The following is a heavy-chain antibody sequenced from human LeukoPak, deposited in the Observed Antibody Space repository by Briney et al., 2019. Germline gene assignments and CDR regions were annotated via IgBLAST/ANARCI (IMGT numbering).Heavy chain of an antibody. J-gene: IGHJ6*02. CDR2: INPSGGST. CDR3: AKDWGGTAAGYYYNYGMDV. D-gene: IGHD6-13*01. CDR1: GYTFTSYY. V-gene: IGHV1-46*01. Sequence: ASVKVSCKASGYTFTSYYMQWVRQAPGHGLEWMGLINPSGGSTSYAQKFQGRVTKTRDTSTSTVYMELSRLRSDDTAVYYCAKDWGGTAAGYYYNYGMDVWGQGTTVTVSS.